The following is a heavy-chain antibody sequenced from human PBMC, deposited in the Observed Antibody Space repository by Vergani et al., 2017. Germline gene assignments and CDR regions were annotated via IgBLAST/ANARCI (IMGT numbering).Heavy chain of an antibody. D-gene: IGHD5-24*01. CDR2: ISSSSSTI. CDR1: GFTFSSYS. J-gene: IGHJ4*02. Sequence: EVQLVESGGGLVQPGGSLRLSCAASGFTFSSYSMNWVRQAPGKGLEWVSYISSSSSTIYYADSVKGRFTISRDNAKNSLYLQRNRLRDEDTAVYYCARPSRRDGYNLFYWGQGTLVTVSS. V-gene: IGHV3-48*02. CDR3: ARPSRRDGYNLFY.